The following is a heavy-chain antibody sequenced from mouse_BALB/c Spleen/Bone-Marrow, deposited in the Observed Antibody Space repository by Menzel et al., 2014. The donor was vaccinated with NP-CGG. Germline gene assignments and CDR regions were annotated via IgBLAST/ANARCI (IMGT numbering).Heavy chain of an antibody. V-gene: IGHV1-37*01. CDR2: INPYNCVT. CDR3: GRWAN. J-gene: IGHJ2*01. CDR1: GYSFTDYF. Sequence: VHVKQSGPELVKPGASVKISCKASGYSFTDYFMNWVKQSHGKSLEWIGRINPYNCVTFYNQNFKGKATSTVDKSSSTAHMELLSLTSEDSAVYYCGRWANWGQGTTLTVSS.